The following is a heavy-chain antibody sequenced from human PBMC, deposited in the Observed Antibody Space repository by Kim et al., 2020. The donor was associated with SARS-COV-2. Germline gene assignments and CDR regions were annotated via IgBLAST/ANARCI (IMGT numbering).Heavy chain of an antibody. V-gene: IGHV7-4-1*02. CDR1: GYTFTSYA. CDR2: INTNTGNP. CDR3: ASPHTAMAEYGYYYDSSGYKPGAFDI. J-gene: IGHJ3*02. D-gene: IGHD3-22*01. Sequence: ASVKVSCKASGYTFTSYAMNWVRQAPGQGLEWMGWINTNTGNPTYAQGFTGRFVFSLDTSVSTAYLQISSLKAEDTAVYYCASPHTAMAEYGYYYDSSGYKPGAFDIWGQGTMVTVSS.